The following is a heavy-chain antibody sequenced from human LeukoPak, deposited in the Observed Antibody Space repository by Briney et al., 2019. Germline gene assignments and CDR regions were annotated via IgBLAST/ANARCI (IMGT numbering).Heavy chain of an antibody. CDR1: GGSISSSSYY. CDR2: IYYSGST. CDR3: ARDGILTGYYDAFDI. Sequence: PSETLSLTCTVSGGSISSSSYYWGWIRQPPGKGLEWIGSIYYSGSTYYNPSLKSRVTISVDTSKNQFSLKLSSVTAADTAVYYCARDGILTGYYDAFDIWGQGTMVTVSS. J-gene: IGHJ3*02. D-gene: IGHD3-9*01. V-gene: IGHV4-39*07.